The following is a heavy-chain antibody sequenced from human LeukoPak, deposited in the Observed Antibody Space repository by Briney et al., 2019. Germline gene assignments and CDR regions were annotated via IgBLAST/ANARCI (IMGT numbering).Heavy chain of an antibody. Sequence: SETLSFTCTVSGGSISSSRYYWGWLRQPPGKGLEWMGSLYYSGSTYYNPSLKSRVTISVDTSKNQFSLKLNSVTAADTAVYYCARVDAYSTCGIDYWGQGTLVTVSS. D-gene: IGHD5-24*01. CDR1: GGSISSSRYY. CDR2: LYYSGST. CDR3: ARVDAYSTCGIDY. J-gene: IGHJ4*02. V-gene: IGHV4-39*01.